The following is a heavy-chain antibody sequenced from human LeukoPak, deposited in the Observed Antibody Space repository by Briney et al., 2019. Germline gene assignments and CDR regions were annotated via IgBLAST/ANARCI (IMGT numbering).Heavy chain of an antibody. J-gene: IGHJ4*02. D-gene: IGHD1-26*01. V-gene: IGHV4-59*08. CDR3: ARHLNGGTYPLDH. Sequence: KPSETPSPPCTVSGVPNRRYYWGWIREPPRKGLEWMAHIHDSGSTYYNPSLKSRLTMSVDTSKNQFSLRLSSVTAADTAVYYCARHLNGGTYPLDHWGQGTLVTVSS. CDR1: GVPNRRYY. CDR2: IHDSGST.